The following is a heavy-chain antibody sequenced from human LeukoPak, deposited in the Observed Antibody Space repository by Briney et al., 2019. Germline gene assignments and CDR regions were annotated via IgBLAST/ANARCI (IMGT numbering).Heavy chain of an antibody. J-gene: IGHJ4*02. CDR2: ISYDGSNK. D-gene: IGHD5/OR15-5a*01. CDR1: GFTFSSYG. CDR3: AKDYRKVDIVSHFDY. V-gene: IGHV3-30*18. Sequence: PGGSLRLSCAAPGFTFSSYGMHWVRQAPGKGLEWVAVISYDGSNKYYADSVKGRFTISRDNSKNTLYLQMNSLRAEDTAVYYCAKDYRKVDIVSHFDYWGQGTLVTVSS.